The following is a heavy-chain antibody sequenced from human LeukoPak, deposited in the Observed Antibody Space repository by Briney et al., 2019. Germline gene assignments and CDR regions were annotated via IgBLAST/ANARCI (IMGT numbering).Heavy chain of an antibody. CDR3: ASPSGSYYDAFDI. CDR1: GYTFTGYY. Sequence: GASVKVSCKASGYTFTGYYTHWVRQAPGQGLEWVGWINPNSGGTNYAQKFQGRVTMTRDTSISTAYMELSRLRSDDTAVYYCASPSGSYYDAFDIWGQGTMVTVSS. D-gene: IGHD1-26*01. V-gene: IGHV1-2*02. CDR2: INPNSGGT. J-gene: IGHJ3*02.